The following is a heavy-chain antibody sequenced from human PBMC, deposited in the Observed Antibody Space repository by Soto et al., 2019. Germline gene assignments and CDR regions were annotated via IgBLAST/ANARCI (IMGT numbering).Heavy chain of an antibody. CDR3: ARAGTTVTRDPWYYGVDV. Sequence: QVQLQESGPGLVKPSQTLSLTCTVSGGSISVGGYYWSWIRQHPGKGLEGIAYIYYSGTTYYNPSLRSRVSISVDTSKSQFSLRLSSVTAADTAVYYCARAGTTVTRDPWYYGVDVWGQGTTVTVSS. D-gene: IGHD4-17*01. CDR2: IYYSGTT. V-gene: IGHV4-31*03. CDR1: GGSISVGGYY. J-gene: IGHJ6*02.